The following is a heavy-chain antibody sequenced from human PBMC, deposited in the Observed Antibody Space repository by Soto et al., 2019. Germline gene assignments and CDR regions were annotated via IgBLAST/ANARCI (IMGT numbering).Heavy chain of an antibody. CDR1: GFTFSSYA. V-gene: IGHV3-23*01. CDR2: ISGSGGST. D-gene: IGHD3-9*01. CDR3: AKAESGRQILRYFDWLPYY. Sequence: HPGGSLRLSCAASGFTFSSYAMSWVRQAPGKGLEWVSAISGSGGSTYYADSVKGRFTISRDNSKNTLYLQMNSLRAEDTAVYYCAKAESGRQILRYFDWLPYYWGQGTLVTVSS. J-gene: IGHJ4*02.